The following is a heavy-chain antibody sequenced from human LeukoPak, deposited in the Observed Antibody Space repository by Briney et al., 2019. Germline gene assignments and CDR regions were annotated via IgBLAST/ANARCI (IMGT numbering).Heavy chain of an antibody. CDR1: GLTVSSNY. CDR2: IYSGGST. CDR3: ARGYGVTTTFAMDV. V-gene: IGHV3-53*01. D-gene: IGHD3-16*01. J-gene: IGHJ6*02. Sequence: GGSLRLSCAASGLTVSSNYMSWVRQAPGKGLEWVSIIYSGGSTYYADSVKGRFTISGDNSKNTLYLQMNSLRAEDTAVYYRARGYGVTTTFAMDVWGQGTTVTVSS.